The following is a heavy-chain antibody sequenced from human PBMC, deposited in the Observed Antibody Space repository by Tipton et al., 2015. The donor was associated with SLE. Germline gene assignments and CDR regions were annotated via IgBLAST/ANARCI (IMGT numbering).Heavy chain of an antibody. CDR1: GFTFSSYS. Sequence: SLRLSCAASGFTFSSYSMNWVRPAPGKGLEWVSSISSSSSYIYYADSVKGRFTISRDNAKNSLYLQMNSLRDEDTAVYYCASGIAAAGLFDYWGQGPLVTVPS. CDR2: ISSSSSYI. V-gene: IGHV3-21*01. CDR3: ASGIAAAGLFDY. D-gene: IGHD6-13*01. J-gene: IGHJ4*02.